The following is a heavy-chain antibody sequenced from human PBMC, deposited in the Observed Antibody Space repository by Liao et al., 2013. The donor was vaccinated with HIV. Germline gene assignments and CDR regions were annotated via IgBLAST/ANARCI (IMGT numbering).Heavy chain of an antibody. J-gene: IGHJ3*02. Sequence: QVQLQESGPGLVKPSQTLSLTCTVSGGSISSGSYYWSWIRQPAGKGLEWIGRIYTSGSTNYNPSLKSRVTISVDTSKNQFSLKLSSVTAADTAVYYCAREADYYDSSGYQDAFDIWAKGQWSPSLQ. CDR2: IYTSGST. CDR1: GGSISSGSYY. D-gene: IGHD3-22*01. V-gene: IGHV4-61*02. CDR3: AREADYYDSSGYQDAFDI.